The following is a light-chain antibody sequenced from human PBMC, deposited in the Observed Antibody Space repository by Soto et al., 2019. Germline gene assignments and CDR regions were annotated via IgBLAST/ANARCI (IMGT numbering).Light chain of an antibody. CDR3: AAWDHSLNGLV. V-gene: IGLV1-40*01. CDR2: GNS. Sequence: QSVLTQPPSVSGAPGQRVTISCTGSSSNIGAGYDVHWYQQLPGTAPKLLIYGNSNRPSGVPDRFSGSKSGTSASLAITGLQAEDEADYYCAAWDHSLNGLVFGGGTKLTVL. J-gene: IGLJ3*02. CDR1: SSNIGAGYD.